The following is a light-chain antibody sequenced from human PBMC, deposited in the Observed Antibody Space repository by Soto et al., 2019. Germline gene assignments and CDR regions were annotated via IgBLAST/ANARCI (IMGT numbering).Light chain of an antibody. V-gene: IGLV2-8*01. CDR1: SSDVGGYNY. Sequence: QSVLTQPPSASGSTGQSVTISCTGTSSDVGGYNYVSWYQQHPGKAPKLMIYEVSKRPSGVPDRFSGSKSGNTASLTVSGLQAEGEADYYCSSYAGSNREVFGTGTKVTVL. CDR3: SSYAGSNREV. J-gene: IGLJ1*01. CDR2: EVS.